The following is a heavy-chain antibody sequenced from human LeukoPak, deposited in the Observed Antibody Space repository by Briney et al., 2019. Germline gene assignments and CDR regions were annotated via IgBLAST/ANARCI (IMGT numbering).Heavy chain of an antibody. Sequence: PSETLSLTCTVSGGSISSSSYYWGWIRQPPGKGLEWIGSIYYSGSTYYNPSLKSRVTISVDTSKNQFSLKLSSVTAADTAVYYCARQGSYTLLYYFDYWGQGTLVTVSS. CDR3: ARQGSYTLLYYFDY. D-gene: IGHD1-26*01. V-gene: IGHV4-39*07. CDR2: IYYSGST. J-gene: IGHJ4*02. CDR1: GGSISSSSYY.